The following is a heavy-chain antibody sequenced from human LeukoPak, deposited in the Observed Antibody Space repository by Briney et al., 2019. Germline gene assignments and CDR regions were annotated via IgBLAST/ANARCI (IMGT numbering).Heavy chain of an antibody. CDR1: GGSISSYY. J-gene: IGHJ6*02. CDR3: AGAPHFGATTYYYYYGMDV. Sequence: SETLSLTCTVSGGSISSYYWSWIRQPPGKGLEWIGYIYYSGSTNYNPSLKSRVTISVDTSKNQFSPKLSSVTAADTAVYYCAGAPHFGATTYYYYYGMDVWGQGTTVTVSS. V-gene: IGHV4-59*01. D-gene: IGHD5-12*01. CDR2: IYYSGST.